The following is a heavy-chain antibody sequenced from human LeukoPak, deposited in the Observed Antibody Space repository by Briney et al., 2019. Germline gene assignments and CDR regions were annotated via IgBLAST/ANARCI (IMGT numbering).Heavy chain of an antibody. Sequence: PGGSLRLSCAASGFTFSDYYMSWIRQAPGKGLEWVSHISKYGSAIYKAASVRGRFTISRDNAKNSLYLQMNSLRGEDTAVYYCARVIGAYAFDIWGQGTMVTVSS. CDR1: GFTFSDYY. V-gene: IGHV3-11*01. J-gene: IGHJ3*02. D-gene: IGHD3-3*01. CDR3: ARVIGAYAFDI. CDR2: ISKYGSAI.